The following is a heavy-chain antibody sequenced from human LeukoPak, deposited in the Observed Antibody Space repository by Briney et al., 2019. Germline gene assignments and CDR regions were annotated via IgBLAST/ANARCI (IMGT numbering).Heavy chain of an antibody. V-gene: IGHV3-53*01. CDR3: ARAYYSSGWFYWYFDL. D-gene: IGHD6-19*01. CDR1: GFSFSTNY. CDR2: IHSGSGT. Sequence: GGSLRLSCAASGFSFSTNYMTWVRQPPGKGLEWVSLIHSGSGTYYSDSVKGRFTISRDISKNTLYLQMNSLRAEDTAVYYCARAYYSSGWFYWYFDLWGRGTLVTVSS. J-gene: IGHJ2*01.